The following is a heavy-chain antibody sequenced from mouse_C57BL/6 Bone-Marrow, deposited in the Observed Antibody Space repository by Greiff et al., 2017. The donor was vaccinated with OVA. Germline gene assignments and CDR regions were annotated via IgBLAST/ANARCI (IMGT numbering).Heavy chain of an antibody. Sequence: QVQLQQPGAELVKPGASVKMSCKASGYTFTSYWITWVKQRPGQGLEWIGDIYPGSGSTNYNEKFKSKATLTVDTSSSTAYMQLSSLTSEDSAVYYCAREGGDDYYFDYWGQGTTLTVSS. D-gene: IGHD2-4*01. V-gene: IGHV1-55*01. CDR1: GYTFTSYW. CDR3: AREGGDDYYFDY. J-gene: IGHJ2*01. CDR2: IYPGSGST.